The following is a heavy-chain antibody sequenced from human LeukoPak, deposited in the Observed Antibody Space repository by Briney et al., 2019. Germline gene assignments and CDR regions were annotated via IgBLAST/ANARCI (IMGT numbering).Heavy chain of an antibody. CDR3: ARDPEMVGSGGSCYSGAFDI. Sequence: GRSLRLSCAASGFTFSSYGMHWVRQAPGKGLEWVAVIWYDGSNKYYADSVKGRFTISRDNSKNTLYLQMNSLRAEDTAMYYCARDPEMVGSGGSCYSGAFDIWGQGTMVTVSS. CDR2: IWYDGSNK. CDR1: GFTFSSYG. V-gene: IGHV3-33*01. J-gene: IGHJ3*02. D-gene: IGHD2-15*01.